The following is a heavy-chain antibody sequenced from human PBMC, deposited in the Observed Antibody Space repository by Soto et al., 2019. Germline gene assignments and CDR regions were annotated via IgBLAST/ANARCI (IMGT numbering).Heavy chain of an antibody. CDR3: ARGRYFGVVIYYGMDV. CDR1: GYTFTSYD. V-gene: IGHV1-8*01. J-gene: IGHJ6*02. Sequence: QVQLVQSGAEVKKPGASVKVSCKASGYTFTSYDINWVRQATGQGLEWMGWMNPNSGNTGYAQKFQGRVTMTRNTSISTACMELSSLRSEATAVYYCARGRYFGVVIYYGMDVWGQGTTVTVSS. D-gene: IGHD3-3*01. CDR2: MNPNSGNT.